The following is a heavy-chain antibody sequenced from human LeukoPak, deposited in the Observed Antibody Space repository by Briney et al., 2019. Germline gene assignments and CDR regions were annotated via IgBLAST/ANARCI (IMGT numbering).Heavy chain of an antibody. D-gene: IGHD1-26*01. CDR1: GFTFSSYS. V-gene: IGHV3-48*01. CDR3: ARDRGGSYWGLDYFDY. CDR2: ISSSSSTI. Sequence: GGSLRLSCAAYGFTFSSYSMNWVRQAPGKGLEWVSYISSSSSTIYYADSVKGRFTISRDNAKNSLYLQMNSLRAEDTAVYYCARDRGGSYWGLDYFDYWGQGTLVTVSS. J-gene: IGHJ4*02.